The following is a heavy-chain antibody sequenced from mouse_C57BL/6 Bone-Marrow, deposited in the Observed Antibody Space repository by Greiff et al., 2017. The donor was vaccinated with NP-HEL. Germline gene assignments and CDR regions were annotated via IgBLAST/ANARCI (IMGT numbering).Heavy chain of an antibody. CDR1: GFTFSNYW. Sequence: EVKLEESGGGLVQPGGSMKLSCVASGFTFSNYWMNWVRQSPEKGLEWVAQIRLKSDNYATHYAESVKGRFTISRDDSKSSVYLQMNNLRAEDTGIYYCTDCGMVPLGPYAMDYWGQGTSVTVSS. J-gene: IGHJ4*01. D-gene: IGHD2-3*01. V-gene: IGHV6-3*01. CDR3: TDCGMVPLGPYAMDY. CDR2: IRLKSDNYAT.